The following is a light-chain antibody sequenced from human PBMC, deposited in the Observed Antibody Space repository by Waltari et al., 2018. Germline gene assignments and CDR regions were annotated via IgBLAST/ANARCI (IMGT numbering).Light chain of an antibody. CDR3: CSYASGSTII. J-gene: IGLJ2*01. CDR1: SSDVGSYTL. Sequence: QSALTQPASVSGSPGQSITISCTGTSSDVGSYTLVSWFQRHPGKAPELLIYEGTKRPSGVSNRFSGSKSGNTASLTISGLQAEDEADYYCCSYASGSTIIFGGGTKLTVL. CDR2: EGT. V-gene: IGLV2-23*01.